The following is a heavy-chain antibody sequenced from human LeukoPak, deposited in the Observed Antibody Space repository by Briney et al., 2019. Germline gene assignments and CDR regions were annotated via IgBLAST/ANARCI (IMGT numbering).Heavy chain of an antibody. CDR2: IYTSGST. J-gene: IGHJ3*02. V-gene: IGHV4-61*02. Sequence: SETLSLTCTVSGGSISSGSYYGSWIRQPAGKGLEWIGRIYTSGSTNYNPSLKSRVTMSVDTSKNQFSLKLSSVTAADTAVYYCATFLFLYDAFDIWGQGTMVTVSS. D-gene: IGHD3-22*01. CDR3: ATFLFLYDAFDI. CDR1: GGSISSGSYY.